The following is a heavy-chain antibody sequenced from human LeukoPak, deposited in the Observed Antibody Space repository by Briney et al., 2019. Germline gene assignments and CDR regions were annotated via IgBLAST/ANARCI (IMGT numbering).Heavy chain of an antibody. J-gene: IGHJ6*02. CDR2: IRGIECST. V-gene: IGHV3-23*01. CDR3: AKVSMVAAFYYYYYGMDV. Sequence: SGGSLRLSCAASGFTFSSYAMSWVHQAPGKGLQWVSSIRGIECSTYYADSVKGRFTNSRDNSKNTLYLQMNSLRAEDTAVYYCAKVSMVAAFYYYYYGMDVWGQGTTVTVSS. CDR1: GFTFSSYA. D-gene: IGHD4/OR15-4a*01.